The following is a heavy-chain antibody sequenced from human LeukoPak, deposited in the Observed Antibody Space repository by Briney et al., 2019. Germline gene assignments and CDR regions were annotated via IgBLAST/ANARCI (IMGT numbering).Heavy chain of an antibody. Sequence: SVKVSCKASGGTFSIYAISWVRQAPGQGLEWMGRIIPILGIANYAQKFQGRVTITADKSTSTAYMELSSLRSEDTAVYYCARVEMATIGAIDYWGQGTLVTVSS. V-gene: IGHV1-69*04. D-gene: IGHD5-12*01. CDR3: ARVEMATIGAIDY. CDR2: IIPILGIA. CDR1: GGTFSIYA. J-gene: IGHJ4*02.